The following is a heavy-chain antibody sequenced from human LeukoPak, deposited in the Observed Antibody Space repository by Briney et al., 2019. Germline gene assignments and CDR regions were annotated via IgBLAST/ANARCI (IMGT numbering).Heavy chain of an antibody. D-gene: IGHD5-12*01. CDR1: GYTLTELS. CDR2: FHPEDGET. CDR3: ATVRRPPDYLDP. J-gene: IGHJ5*02. Sequence: ASVKVFCKVCGYTLTELSMQWVREAPGKGLEWMGGFHPEDGETIYAQKFQGRVTTTEDTSTDTAYMELSSLRSESTAVYYCATVRRPPDYLDPWGQGTLVTVSS. V-gene: IGHV1-24*01.